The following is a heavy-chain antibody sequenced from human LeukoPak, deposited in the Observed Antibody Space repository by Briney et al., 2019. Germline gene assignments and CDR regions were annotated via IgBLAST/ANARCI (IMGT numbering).Heavy chain of an antibody. D-gene: IGHD4-17*01. CDR2: IYYSGST. CDR1: GGPISSYY. Sequence: PSETLSLTCTVSGGPISSYYWSWIRQPPGKGLEWIGYIYYSGSTNYDPSLKSRVTISVDTSKNQFSLKLSSVTAADTAVYYCARSTYDYEDYWGQGTLVTVSS. CDR3: ARSTYDYEDY. V-gene: IGHV4-59*01. J-gene: IGHJ4*02.